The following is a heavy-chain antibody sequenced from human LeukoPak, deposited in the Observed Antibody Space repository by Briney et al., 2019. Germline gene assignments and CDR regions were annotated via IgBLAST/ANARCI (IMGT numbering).Heavy chain of an antibody. CDR2: ISYSGTT. D-gene: IGHD6-6*01. J-gene: IGHJ6*03. Sequence: SETLSLTCTVSGGSISSRPYYWGWVRQPPGKGLECIGTISYSGTTYYSPSLKSRVTISLDTSKNQFSLKLSSVTAADTAIYYCARDFSSSSTVYYYYYMDVWGKGTTVTVSS. V-gene: IGHV4-39*07. CDR1: GGSISSRPYY. CDR3: ARDFSSSSTVYYYYYMDV.